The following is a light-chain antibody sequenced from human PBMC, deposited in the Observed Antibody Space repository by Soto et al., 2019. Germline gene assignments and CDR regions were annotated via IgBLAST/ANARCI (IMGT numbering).Light chain of an antibody. Sequence: DLALTQSADSLALSLAESSTINCKSSQSPLSSADNLNFLAWYQQKPGQPPKVLIYWASTRETGVPDRFSGSGSGTDFTLTISSLQAEDVAVYYCQQYFDSPVTFGGGTKVDI. CDR1: QSPLSSADNLNF. V-gene: IGKV4-1*01. CDR3: QQYFDSPVT. J-gene: IGKJ4*01. CDR2: WAS.